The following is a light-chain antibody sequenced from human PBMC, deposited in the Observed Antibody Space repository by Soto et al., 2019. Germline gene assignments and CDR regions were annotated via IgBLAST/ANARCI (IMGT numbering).Light chain of an antibody. CDR2: EVT. V-gene: IGLV2-8*01. J-gene: IGLJ1*01. CDR3: SSYAGSNYPYV. CDR1: SGDVGAYDY. Sequence: QSVLNKPPYASGSPGQAVTISCTGTSGDVGAYDYVSCYHQHPGQAPKLLIYEVTKRPLGVPXRLSGSKSGNAASLTVSGLQAEDEADYYCSSYAGSNYPYVFGTGTKVTVL.